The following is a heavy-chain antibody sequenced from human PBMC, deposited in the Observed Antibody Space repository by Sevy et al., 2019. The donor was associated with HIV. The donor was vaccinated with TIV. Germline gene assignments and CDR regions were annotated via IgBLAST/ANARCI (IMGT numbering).Heavy chain of an antibody. D-gene: IGHD2-21*02. V-gene: IGHV3-23*01. CDR2: ISGNGIST. CDR1: GFTFTNYV. CDR3: AKGDCGGDCLDR. J-gene: IGHJ5*02. Sequence: GGSLRLSCAASGFTFTNYVMNWVRHAPGKGLEWVSAISGNGISTHYIDSVKGRFTISRDNSKNTLYLQMNSLRAEDTALYYCAKGDCGGDCLDRWGQGTLVTVSS.